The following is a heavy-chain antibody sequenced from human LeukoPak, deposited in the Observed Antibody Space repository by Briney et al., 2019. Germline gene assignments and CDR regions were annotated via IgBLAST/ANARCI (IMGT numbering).Heavy chain of an antibody. D-gene: IGHD2-2*01. CDR3: ARDHCSSTSCLLDY. J-gene: IGHJ4*02. Sequence: TGGSLRLSCAASGFTFSSYAMHWVRQAPGKGLEWVAVISYDGSNKYYADSVKGRFTISRDNSKNTLYLQMGSLRAEDMAVYYCARDHCSSTSCLLDYWGQGTLVTVSS. CDR2: ISYDGSNK. V-gene: IGHV3-30-3*01. CDR1: GFTFSSYA.